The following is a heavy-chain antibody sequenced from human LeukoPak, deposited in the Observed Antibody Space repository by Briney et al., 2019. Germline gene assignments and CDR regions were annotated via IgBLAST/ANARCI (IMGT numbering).Heavy chain of an antibody. D-gene: IGHD4-23*01. V-gene: IGHV3-48*01. CDR1: GFTLSNYN. Sequence: GGSLRLSCAASGFTLSNYNMNWVRQAPGKGLEWVSHISSSSRSIYYADSVKGRFTISRDNSKNTLYLQMNSLGAEDTAVYYCARYVGGGNSGGFDYWGQGTLVIVSS. CDR3: ARYVGGGNSGGFDY. CDR2: ISSSSRSI. J-gene: IGHJ4*02.